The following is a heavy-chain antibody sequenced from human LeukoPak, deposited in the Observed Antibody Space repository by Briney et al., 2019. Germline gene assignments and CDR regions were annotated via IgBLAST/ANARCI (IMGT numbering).Heavy chain of an antibody. D-gene: IGHD3-10*01. V-gene: IGHV3-7*03. Sequence: GGSLRLSCAASGFTLSSYWMSWVRQAPGKGLEWVANIKEDGSEKYYVDSVKGRFTISRDNAKNSLYLHMNSLTAEDTAMYYCARDWVAGVPFDAFDIWGQGPRVSVSS. CDR1: GFTLSSYW. J-gene: IGHJ3*02. CDR2: IKEDGSEK. CDR3: ARDWVAGVPFDAFDI.